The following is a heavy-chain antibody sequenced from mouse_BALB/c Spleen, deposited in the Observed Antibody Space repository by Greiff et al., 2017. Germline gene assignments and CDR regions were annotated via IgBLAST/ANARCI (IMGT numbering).Heavy chain of an antibody. CDR1: GYTFSSYW. D-gene: IGHD1-1*01. V-gene: IGHV1-9*01. CDR3: AGRTTRAY. J-gene: IGHJ3*01. CDR2: ILPGSGST. Sequence: QVQLKQSGAELMKPGASVKISCKATGYTFSSYWIEWVKQRPGHGLEWIGEILPGSGSTNYNEKFKGKATFTADTSSNTAYMQLSSLTSEDSAVYYCAGRTTRAYWGQGTLVTVSA.